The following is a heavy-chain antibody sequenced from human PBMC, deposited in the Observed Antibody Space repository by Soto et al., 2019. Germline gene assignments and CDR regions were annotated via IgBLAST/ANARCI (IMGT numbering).Heavy chain of an antibody. J-gene: IGHJ4*02. D-gene: IGHD6-13*01. V-gene: IGHV2-5*02. Sequence: SGPTLVNPTQTLTLTCTFSGFSLSSTGVGVGWVRQPPGKALEWLALIYWDDGKRYSPSLKTRLTITKDPSKTQVVLTVTKMEPVDTATFFCEHLGGSTWDPFNTGGQETLVTVP. CDR1: GFSLSSTGVG. CDR2: IYWDDGK. CDR3: EHLGGSTWDPFNT.